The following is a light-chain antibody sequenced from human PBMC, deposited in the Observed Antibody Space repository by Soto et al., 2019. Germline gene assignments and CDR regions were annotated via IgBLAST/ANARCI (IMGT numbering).Light chain of an antibody. CDR3: LQHNTYPST. CDR2: AAS. Sequence: DIQMTQSPSSLPASVGDRVTIICRASQGIRNDLGWYQQKPGKAPKRLIYAASSLDGGDPSRFKGSGSGTESTLTNSCPQPVDFAPYYCLQHNTYPSTVGQGTKLDIK. J-gene: IGKJ2*01. V-gene: IGKV1-17*01. CDR1: QGIRND.